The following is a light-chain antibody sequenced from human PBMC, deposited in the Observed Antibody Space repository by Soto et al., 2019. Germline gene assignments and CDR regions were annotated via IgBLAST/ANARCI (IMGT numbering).Light chain of an antibody. J-gene: IGLJ1*01. CDR3: QSYDSSLSGLYV. V-gene: IGLV1-47*02. CDR2: SQD. CDR1: DSNIGSNH. Sequence: QSVLTQPPSASGTPGQRVTISCSGSDSNIGSNHVYWYQQVPGTAPKFLIDSQDQRPSGVPDRFSGSKSGTSASLAITGLQAEDEADYYCQSYDSSLSGLYVFGTGTKLTVL.